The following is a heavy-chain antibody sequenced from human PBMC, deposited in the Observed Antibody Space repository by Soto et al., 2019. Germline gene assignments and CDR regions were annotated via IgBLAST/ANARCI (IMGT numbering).Heavy chain of an antibody. D-gene: IGHD6-13*01. CDR3: AKPLKPLYSSSWYVLGY. V-gene: IGHV3-30*18. CDR1: GFTFSSYG. J-gene: IGHJ4*02. CDR2: ISYDGSNK. Sequence: HPGGSLRLSCAASGFTFSSYGMHWVRQAPGKGLEWVAVISYDGSNKYYADSVKGRFTISRDNSKNTLYLQMNSLRAEDTAVYYCAKPLKPLYSSSWYVLGYWGQGTLVTVSS.